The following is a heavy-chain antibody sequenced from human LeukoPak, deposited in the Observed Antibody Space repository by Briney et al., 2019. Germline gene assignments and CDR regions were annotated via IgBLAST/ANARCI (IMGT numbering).Heavy chain of an antibody. D-gene: IGHD3-22*01. Sequence: SETLSLTCDVYNASFGPYYWSWLRQSPGKGLEYIGEVNYRGDGNYNPSLNSRASISIDTSKNQFSLKLSSVTAADTAVYYCARAYYDSSGYYSRWFDPWGQGTLVTVSS. CDR1: NASFGPYY. CDR3: ARAYYDSSGYYSRWFDP. J-gene: IGHJ5*02. V-gene: IGHV4-34*01. CDR2: VNYRGDG.